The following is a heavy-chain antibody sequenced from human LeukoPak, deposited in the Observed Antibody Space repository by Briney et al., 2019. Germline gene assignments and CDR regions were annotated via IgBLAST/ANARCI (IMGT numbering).Heavy chain of an antibody. V-gene: IGHV3-23*01. Sequence: GGSLRLSCAASGFTFSSYAMNWVRQAPGKGLEGVSGISGSGGSTYYADSVKGRFTISRDNSKNTLYLQMNTLRAEDTAVYYCARDISTITMIVVAPGRGIDYWGQGTLVTVSS. CDR1: GFTFSSYA. CDR3: ARDISTITMIVVAPGRGIDY. CDR2: ISGSGGST. D-gene: IGHD3-22*01. J-gene: IGHJ4*02.